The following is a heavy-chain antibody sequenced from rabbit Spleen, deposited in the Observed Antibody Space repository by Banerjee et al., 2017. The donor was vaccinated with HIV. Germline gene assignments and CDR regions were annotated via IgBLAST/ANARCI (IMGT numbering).Heavy chain of an antibody. D-gene: IGHD6-1*01. CDR2: IYAAKGST. V-gene: IGHV1S47*01. Sequence: QEQLVESGGGLVRPEGSLKLSCTASGFSFSNKAVMCWVRQAPGKGLEWIGIIYAAKGSTDYASWVNGRFTISSDNAQNTVDLQMSGLTAADTATYFCARAGYAAYGYANFRDYYGMDLWGQGTLVTVS. CDR1: GFSFSNKA. J-gene: IGHJ6*01. CDR3: ARAGYAAYGYANFRDYYGMDL.